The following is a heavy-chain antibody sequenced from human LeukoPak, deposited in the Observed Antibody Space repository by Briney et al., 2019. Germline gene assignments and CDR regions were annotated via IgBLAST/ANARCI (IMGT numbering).Heavy chain of an antibody. J-gene: IGHJ4*02. Sequence: HGGSLRLSCAASGFTFSNSAMSWVRQAPGKGLEWVSGVSGSGDSTSYADSVKGRFTTSRDNSNNTLFLLMNSLRAEDTAVYYCAKYMSSVQWGQGTLVTVSS. V-gene: IGHV3-23*01. CDR2: VSGSGDST. CDR3: AKYMSSVQ. D-gene: IGHD6-19*01. CDR1: GFTFSNSA.